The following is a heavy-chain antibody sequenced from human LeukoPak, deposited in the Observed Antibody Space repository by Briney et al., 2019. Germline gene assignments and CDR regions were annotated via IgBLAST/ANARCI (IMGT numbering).Heavy chain of an antibody. CDR2: IHYSGST. J-gene: IGHJ4*02. Sequence: PSETLSLTCTVSGGSISSYYWSWIRQPPGKGLEWIGYIHYSGSTHYNPSLKSRVTISVDTSKNQVSLKLSSVTAADTAVYHCARDRAAGVVYWGQGTLVTVSS. D-gene: IGHD6-13*01. V-gene: IGHV4-59*12. CDR1: GGSISSYY. CDR3: ARDRAAGVVY.